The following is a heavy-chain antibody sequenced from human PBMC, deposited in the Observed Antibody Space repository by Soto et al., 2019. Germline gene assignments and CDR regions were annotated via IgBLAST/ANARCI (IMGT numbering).Heavy chain of an antibody. J-gene: IGHJ4*02. V-gene: IGHV4-30-2*01. Sequence: QLQLQESGSGLVKPSQTLSLTCAVSGGSISSGGYSWSWIRQPPGKGLEWIGYIYHSGSTYYNPSLKIRVTLSVDRSKNQFSLTLSSVTAADTAVYYCDRVNRYCTNGVCYTWIDYWGQGTLVTVSS. D-gene: IGHD2-8*01. CDR1: GGSISSGGYS. CDR2: IYHSGST. CDR3: DRVNRYCTNGVCYTWIDY.